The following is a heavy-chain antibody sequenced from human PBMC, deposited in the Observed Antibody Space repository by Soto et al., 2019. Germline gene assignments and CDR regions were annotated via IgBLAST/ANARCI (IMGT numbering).Heavy chain of an antibody. CDR2: ISSSSSTI. Sequence: RQAPGKGLEWVSYISSSSSTIYYADSVKGRFTISRDNAKNSLYLQMNSLRDEDTAVYYCANGRPYSSSWYHNWFDPWGQGTLVTVSS. J-gene: IGHJ5*02. D-gene: IGHD6-13*01. CDR3: ANGRPYSSSWYHNWFDP. V-gene: IGHV3-48*02.